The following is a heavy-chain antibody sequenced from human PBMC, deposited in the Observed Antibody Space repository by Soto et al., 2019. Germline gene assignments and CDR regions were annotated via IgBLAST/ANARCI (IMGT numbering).Heavy chain of an antibody. Sequence: SQTLSLTCAISGDSVSSNSAAWNVIRQSPSRGLEWLGRTYYRSKWYNDYAVSVKSRITINPDTSKNQFSLQLNSVTPEDTAVYYCARGRAAAAYGMDVWGQGTTVTVSS. V-gene: IGHV6-1*01. J-gene: IGHJ6*02. CDR3: ARGRAAAAYGMDV. CDR2: TYYRSKWYN. CDR1: GDSVSSNSAA. D-gene: IGHD6-13*01.